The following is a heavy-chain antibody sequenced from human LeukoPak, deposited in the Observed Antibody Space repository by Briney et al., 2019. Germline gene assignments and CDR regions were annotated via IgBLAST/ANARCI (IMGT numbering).Heavy chain of an antibody. V-gene: IGHV4-38-2*02. CDR1: GGSVSNYY. Sequence: SETLSLTCTVSGGSVSNYYWGWIRQPPGKGLEWIGSIYHSGSTYYNPSLKSRVTISVDTSKNQFSLKLSSVTAADTAVYYCARSTTYWFDPWGQGTLVTVSS. CDR3: ARSTTYWFDP. D-gene: IGHD4-17*01. CDR2: IYHSGST. J-gene: IGHJ5*02.